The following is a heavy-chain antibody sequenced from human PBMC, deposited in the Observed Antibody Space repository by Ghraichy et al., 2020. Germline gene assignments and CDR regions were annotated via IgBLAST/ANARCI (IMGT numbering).Heavy chain of an antibody. Sequence: GGSLRLSCAASGFTFSNYWMNWVRQAPGKGLEWVANIKQDGSEKYYVDSVKGRFTISRDNAKNSLYLQMNSLRAEDTAVYYCARKVPDENSSSWYGLSSYWYFDLWGRGTLVTVSS. V-gene: IGHV3-7*03. CDR2: IKQDGSEK. D-gene: IGHD6-13*01. CDR1: GFTFSNYW. CDR3: ARKVPDENSSSWYGLSSYWYFDL. J-gene: IGHJ2*01.